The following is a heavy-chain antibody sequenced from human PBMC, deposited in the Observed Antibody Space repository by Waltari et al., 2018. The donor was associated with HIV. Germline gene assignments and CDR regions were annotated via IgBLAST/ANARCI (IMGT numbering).Heavy chain of an antibody. Sequence: EVQLVESGGGLVKPGGSLGLSCAASGFPFSNAWLSWVRQAPGKGLEWVGRIKSKTDGGTTDYAAPVKGRFTISRDDSKNTLYLQMNSLKTEDTAVYYCTTLVLLGVGMDVWGQGTTVTVSS. V-gene: IGHV3-15*01. J-gene: IGHJ6*02. CDR1: GFPFSNAW. CDR2: IKSKTDGGTT. CDR3: TTLVLLGVGMDV. D-gene: IGHD3-10*01.